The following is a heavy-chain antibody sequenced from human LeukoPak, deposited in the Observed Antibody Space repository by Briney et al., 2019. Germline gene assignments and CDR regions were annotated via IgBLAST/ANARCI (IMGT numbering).Heavy chain of an antibody. CDR2: IYHNGNT. CDR3: ARETGSYANFDY. Sequence: SETLSLTCTVSGYSISSGYYWGWIRQPPGKGLEWIGSIYHNGNTFYNPSLKSRITISVDTSKNQFSLKLSSVTAADTAVYYCARETGSYANFDYWGQGTLVTVSS. CDR1: GYSISSGYY. D-gene: IGHD1-14*01. V-gene: IGHV4-38-2*02. J-gene: IGHJ4*02.